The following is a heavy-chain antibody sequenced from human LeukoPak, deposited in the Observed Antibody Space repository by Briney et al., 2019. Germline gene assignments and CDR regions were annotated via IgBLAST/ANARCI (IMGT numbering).Heavy chain of an antibody. CDR1: GFTFSSYG. CDR3: ARFSEVYYYVDV. CDR2: IRSYSSYI. V-gene: IGHV3-21*01. J-gene: IGHJ6*03. Sequence: PGGSLRLSCAASGFTFSSYGMSWVRQAPGKGLEWVASIRSYSSYIYYADSVKGRFTISRDDAKKSLYLQMNSLTAEDTAVYFCARFSEVYYYVDVWGTGTTVTVSS. D-gene: IGHD2/OR15-2a*01.